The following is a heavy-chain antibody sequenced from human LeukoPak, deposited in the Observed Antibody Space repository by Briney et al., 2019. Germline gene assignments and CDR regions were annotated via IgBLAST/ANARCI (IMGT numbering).Heavy chain of an antibody. V-gene: IGHV3-30*14. CDR3: ARASIPRGD. CDR1: GFTFSSYA. CDR2: ISYDGSNK. D-gene: IGHD2-21*01. Sequence: AGGSLRLSCSASGFTFSSYAIHWVRQAPGKGLEWVAVISYDGSNKYYADSVKGRFTISRDNSKNTLYLQMNSLRAEDTAVYYCARASIPRGDWGQGTLATVSS. J-gene: IGHJ4*02.